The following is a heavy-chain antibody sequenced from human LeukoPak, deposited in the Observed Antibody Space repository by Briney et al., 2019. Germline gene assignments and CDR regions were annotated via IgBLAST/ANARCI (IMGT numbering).Heavy chain of an antibody. J-gene: IGHJ6*04. CDR1: GFPFSNSW. D-gene: IGHD1/OR15-1a*01. CDR2: INKDGGGI. CDR3: AGGNSMDV. V-gene: IGHV3-7*03. Sequence: GGSLRLCCAVSGFPFSNSWTYWVRQAPGKGLEGVANINKDGGGISYVDSVKGRFIISRDNARNSLYLQMNSLRVEDTAVYFCAGGNSMDVWGKGTAVTVSS.